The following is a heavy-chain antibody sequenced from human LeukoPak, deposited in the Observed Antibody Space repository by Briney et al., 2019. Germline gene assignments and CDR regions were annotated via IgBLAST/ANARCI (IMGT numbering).Heavy chain of an antibody. CDR1: GFTFSSSA. D-gene: IGHD4-17*01. J-gene: IGHJ4*02. CDR2: ISGSGGST. CDR3: AKGEGGYGDCFDY. Sequence: GGSLRLSCAAPGFTFSSSAMSWVRQAPGKGLEWVSAISGSGGSTYYADSVKGRFTISRDNSKNTLYLQMNSLRAEDTAVYYCAKGEGGYGDCFDYWGQGTLVTVSS. V-gene: IGHV3-23*01.